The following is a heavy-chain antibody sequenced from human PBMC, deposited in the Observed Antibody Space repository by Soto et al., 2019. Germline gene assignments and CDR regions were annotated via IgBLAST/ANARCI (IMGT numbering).Heavy chain of an antibody. CDR1: GYTFTSHD. J-gene: IGHJ5*02. CDR2: MNPNSGHT. CDR3: ASDMSTT. V-gene: IGHV1-8*01. D-gene: IGHD3-16*01. Sequence: QVQLVQSGAEVKKPGASVKVSCTASGYTFTSHDINWMRQTTGQGLEWMGWMNPNSGHTNYAQKFQGRVTMTRDTSISTAYMELTNLRSEDTAIYYCASDMSTTWGQGTQVTVSS.